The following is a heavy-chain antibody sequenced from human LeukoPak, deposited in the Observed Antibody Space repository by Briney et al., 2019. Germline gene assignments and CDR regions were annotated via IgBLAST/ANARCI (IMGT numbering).Heavy chain of an antibody. Sequence: GGSLRLSCAASGFTFSSYAMSWVRQAPGKGLEWVSAISGSGGSTYYADSVKGRFTISRDNSKNTLYLQMNSLRAEDTAVYYCAEDRYYGSEYYFDYWGQGTLVTVSS. V-gene: IGHV3-23*01. J-gene: IGHJ4*02. CDR2: ISGSGGST. CDR3: AEDRYYGSEYYFDY. D-gene: IGHD3-10*01. CDR1: GFTFSSYA.